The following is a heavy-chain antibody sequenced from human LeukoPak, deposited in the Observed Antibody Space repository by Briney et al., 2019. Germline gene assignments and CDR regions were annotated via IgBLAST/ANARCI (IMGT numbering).Heavy chain of an antibody. Sequence: SQTLSLTCTVSGGSISSGGYYWRWIRQHPGKGLEWIVYIYYSGSTYYNPSLKSRVTISVDTSKNQFSLKLSSVTAADTAVYYCARVHAFGTPDSSGYYYYFDYWGQGTLVTVSS. CDR2: IYYSGST. CDR3: ARVHAFGTPDSSGYYYYFDY. D-gene: IGHD3-22*01. CDR1: GGSISSGGYY. V-gene: IGHV4-31*03. J-gene: IGHJ4*02.